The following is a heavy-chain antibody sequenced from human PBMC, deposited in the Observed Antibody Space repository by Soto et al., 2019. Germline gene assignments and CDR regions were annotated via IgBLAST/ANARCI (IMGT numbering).Heavy chain of an antibody. CDR2: ISPYTGNT. V-gene: IGHV1-18*01. D-gene: IGHD3-16*01. J-gene: IGHJ6*02. CDR3: VMVDNYVTPTPQDV. CDR1: GYIFVNYG. Sequence: QVQLVQSGDEVKKPGASVKVSCKASGYIFVNYGIAWVRQAPGQGLEWMGWISPYTGNTHSASKVQGRLTMTTDKSTSTAYMDLGSLTSDDTAVYYCVMVDNYVTPTPQDVWGQGNTVTVSS.